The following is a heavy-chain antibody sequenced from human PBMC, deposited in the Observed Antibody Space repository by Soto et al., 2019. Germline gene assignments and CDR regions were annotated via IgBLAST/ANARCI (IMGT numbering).Heavy chain of an antibody. J-gene: IGHJ6*03. CDR2: ISGSGGST. V-gene: IGHV3-23*01. D-gene: IGHD6-6*01. CDR3: AKGGAVAARRYYYYYMDV. CDR1: GFTFSSYA. Sequence: EVQLLESGGGLVQPGGSLRLSCAASGFTFSSYAMSWVRQAPGKGLEWGSAISGSGGSTYYADSVKGRLTISRDNSKNTLYLQMNSLRADDTAVYYCAKGGAVAARRYYYYYMDVWGKGTTVTVSS.